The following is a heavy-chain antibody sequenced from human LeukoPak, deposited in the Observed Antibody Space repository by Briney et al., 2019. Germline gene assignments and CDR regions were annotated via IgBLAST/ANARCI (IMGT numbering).Heavy chain of an antibody. CDR2: INHSGST. CDR1: GGSFSGYY. Sequence: SETLFLTCAVYGGSFSGYYWSWIRQPPGKGLEWIGEINHSGSTNYNPSLKSRVTISVDTSKNQFSLKLSSVTAADTAVYYCARGGKQWLVRGYFDYWGQGTLVTVSS. CDR3: ARGGKQWLVRGYFDY. J-gene: IGHJ4*02. D-gene: IGHD6-19*01. V-gene: IGHV4-34*01.